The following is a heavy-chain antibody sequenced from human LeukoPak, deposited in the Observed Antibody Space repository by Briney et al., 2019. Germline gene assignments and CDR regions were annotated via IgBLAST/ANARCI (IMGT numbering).Heavy chain of an antibody. V-gene: IGHV4-39*01. CDR3: ARLYCSSPSCYGFDY. J-gene: IGHJ4*02. D-gene: IGHD2-2*01. CDR2: IDYSVST. Sequence: SETLSLTCTVSGGSISISSYYWGWIRQPPGKGLGWIVSIDYSVSTYYNPSLKSLFTISVYTAKNQFSLKLSSVTAADTAVYYCARLYCSSPSCYGFDYWGPGTLVTVSS. CDR1: GGSISISSYY.